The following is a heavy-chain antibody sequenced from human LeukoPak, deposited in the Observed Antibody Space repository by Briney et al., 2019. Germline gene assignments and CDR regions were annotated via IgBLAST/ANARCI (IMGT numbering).Heavy chain of an antibody. CDR1: GGSISSSNYH. J-gene: IGHJ6*02. Sequence: SETLSLTCSVSGGSISSSNYHWGWIRQPPGKGLEWIGSIYYSGSTYHNPSLKSRLTISVDMSKNQFSLMLGSVTAAATAVYYCASSVAVSSSGYYGMDVWGQGTTVTVSS. V-gene: IGHV4-39*01. CDR2: IYYSGST. D-gene: IGHD6-19*01. CDR3: ASSVAVSSSGYYGMDV.